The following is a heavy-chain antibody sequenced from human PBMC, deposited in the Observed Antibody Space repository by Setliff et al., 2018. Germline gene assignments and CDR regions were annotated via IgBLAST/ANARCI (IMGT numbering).Heavy chain of an antibody. CDR1: GFSYSNCW. J-gene: IGHJ4*02. V-gene: IGHV3-7*01. CDR3: FGAGTCSY. Sequence: GGSLRLSCTASGFSYSNCWVSWVRQAPGKGLEWLASINPHASEKYYVDSVKGRFTISRDNAKNSLSLQMNSLRTEDTAVYHCFGAGTCSYWGQGTLVTVSS. CDR2: INPHASEK. D-gene: IGHD3-10*01.